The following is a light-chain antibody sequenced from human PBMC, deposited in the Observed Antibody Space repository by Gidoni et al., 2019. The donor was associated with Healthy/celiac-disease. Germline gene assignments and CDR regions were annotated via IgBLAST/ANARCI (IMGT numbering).Light chain of an antibody. CDR1: SRDVGGYHY. J-gene: IGLJ1*01. CDR2: DVS. V-gene: IGLV2-11*01. Sequence: QSALTQPRSVSGSPGQSVTISCTGTSRDVGGYHYVSWYQQHPGKAPKLMIYDVSKRPSGVPDRFSGSKSGNTASLTISGLQAEDEADYYCCSYAGSYTLVVFGTGTKVTVL. CDR3: CSYAGSYTLVV.